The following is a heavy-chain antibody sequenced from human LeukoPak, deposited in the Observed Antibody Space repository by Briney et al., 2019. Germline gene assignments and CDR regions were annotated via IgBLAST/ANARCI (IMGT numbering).Heavy chain of an antibody. V-gene: IGHV4-4*07. D-gene: IGHD3-22*01. Sequence: SETLSLTCTVSGGSISSYYWSWIRQPAGKGLEWIGRIYTSGGTNYNPSLKSRVTMSVDTSKNQFSLKLSSVTAADTAVYYCAREIATPYYYDSSGFSWYFDLWGRGTLVTVSS. CDR3: AREIATPYYYDSSGFSWYFDL. CDR1: GGSISSYY. J-gene: IGHJ2*01. CDR2: IYTSGGT.